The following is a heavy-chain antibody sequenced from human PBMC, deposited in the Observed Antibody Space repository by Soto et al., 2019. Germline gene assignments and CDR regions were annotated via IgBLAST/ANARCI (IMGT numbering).Heavy chain of an antibody. CDR2: ISAYNGNT. D-gene: IGHD3-10*01. CDR1: GYTFTSCG. V-gene: IGHV1-18*01. CDR3: ARDRRSPYTGDFQH. J-gene: IGHJ1*01. Sequence: GASVKVSCKASGYTFTSCGISWVRQAPGQGLEWMGWISAYNGNTNYAQKLQGRVTMTTDTSTSTAYMELRSLRSDDTAVYYCARDRRSPYTGDFQHWGQGTLVTVSS.